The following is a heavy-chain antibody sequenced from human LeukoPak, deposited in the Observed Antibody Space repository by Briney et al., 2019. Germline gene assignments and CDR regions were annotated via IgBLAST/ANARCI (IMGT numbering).Heavy chain of an antibody. CDR1: GGSISSSNYY. V-gene: IGHV4-39*01. D-gene: IGHD3-10*01. CDR2: IYYGGST. Sequence: SETLSLTCTVSGGSISSSNYYWGWIRQPPGKGLEWIGSIYYGGSTYSNPSLKSRVTISVDTSKNQFSLKLTSVTAADTAVSFCARHAHSGDFYTTSYYYYYMDVWGKGTTVTVSS. J-gene: IGHJ6*03. CDR3: ARHAHSGDFYTTSYYYYYMDV.